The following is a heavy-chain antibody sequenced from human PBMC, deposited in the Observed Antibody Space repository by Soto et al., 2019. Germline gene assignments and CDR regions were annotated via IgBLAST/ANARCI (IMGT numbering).Heavy chain of an antibody. CDR3: ARGYTEDDSDHYGMDV. CDR1: VASISETNW. J-gene: IGHJ6*02. D-gene: IGHD1-1*01. CDR2: IYHTGRT. Sequence: SETLSLTSVFSVASISETNWESWFRQPPGKGLEWIGEIYHTGRTNYNPSLKSRLTISLDKSRNQFSLKLKSVTAADTAVYYCARGYTEDDSDHYGMDVWGQGTPVTVSS. V-gene: IGHV4-4*02.